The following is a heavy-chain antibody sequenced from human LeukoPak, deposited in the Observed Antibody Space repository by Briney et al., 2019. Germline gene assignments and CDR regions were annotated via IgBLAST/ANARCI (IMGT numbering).Heavy chain of an antibody. CDR1: GDSISSGDYY. V-gene: IGHV4-30-4*01. Sequence: PSQTLSLTCTVSGDSISSGDYYWSWIRQPPGKGLEWIGYIYYSGSTYYNPSPKSRVTISVDTSKNQFSLKLSSVTAADTAVYYCSTYCSSTSCYRNWFDPWGQGTLVTVSS. CDR3: STYCSSTSCYRNWFDP. D-gene: IGHD2-2*02. J-gene: IGHJ5*02. CDR2: IYYSGST.